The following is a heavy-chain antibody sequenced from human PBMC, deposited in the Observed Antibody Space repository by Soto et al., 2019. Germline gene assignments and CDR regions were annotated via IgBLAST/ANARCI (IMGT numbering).Heavy chain of an antibody. CDR2: FSLSGTT. Sequence: XETLSLTCTVSGASITGSYIWSWIRQPAGKGLEWIGRFSLSGTTNYNPSLRSRVTMSADVSKNQFSLRLTSVTAADTALYYCARGMTPPGAPAWYYFDSWGQGTLVTVSS. V-gene: IGHV4-4*07. D-gene: IGHD2-8*02. CDR3: ARGMTPPGAPAWYYFDS. J-gene: IGHJ4*02. CDR1: GASITGSYI.